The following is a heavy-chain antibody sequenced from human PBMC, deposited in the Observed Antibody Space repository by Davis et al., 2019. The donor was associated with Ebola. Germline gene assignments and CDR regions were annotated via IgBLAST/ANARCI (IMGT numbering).Heavy chain of an antibody. V-gene: IGHV3-23*01. CDR1: GFTFSNAW. Sequence: GESLKISCAASGFTFSNAWMSWVRQAPGKGLEWVSAISGSGGSTYYADSVKGRFTISRDNSKNTLYLQMNSLRAEDTAVYYCANEVTVQLWLVLDYWGQGTLVTVSS. CDR2: ISGSGGST. J-gene: IGHJ4*02. D-gene: IGHD5-18*01. CDR3: ANEVTVQLWLVLDY.